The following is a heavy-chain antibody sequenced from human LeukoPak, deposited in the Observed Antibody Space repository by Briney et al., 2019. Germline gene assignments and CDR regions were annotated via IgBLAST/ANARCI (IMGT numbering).Heavy chain of an antibody. V-gene: IGHV1-46*01. CDR2: INPSGGST. CDR1: GYTFTSYY. CDR3: ARDLRRLPYSSGWPSGFDY. D-gene: IGHD6-19*01. J-gene: IGHJ4*02. Sequence: ASVKVSCTASGYTFTSYYMHWVRQAPGQGLEWMGIINPSGGSTSYAQKFQGRVTMTRDMSTSTVYMELSSLRSEDTAVYYCARDLRRLPYSSGWPSGFDYWGQGTLVSVSS.